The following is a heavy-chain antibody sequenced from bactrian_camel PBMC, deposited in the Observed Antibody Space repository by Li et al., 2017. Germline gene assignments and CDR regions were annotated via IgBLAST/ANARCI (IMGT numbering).Heavy chain of an antibody. V-gene: IGHV3S67*01. CDR3: AADMGPMGRGRVCSSYLYEYNS. CDR2: ITRDGTT. J-gene: IGHJ4*01. D-gene: IGHD3*01. CDR1: SYAYSRYC. Sequence: VQLVESGGGSVQAGGSLRLSCAASSYAYSRYCMSWFRQTPGKERELVSTITRDGTTWYADYVKGRFTISQDNAKNTAYLQMNSLKSEDTAVCCCAADMGPMGRGRVCSSYLYEYNSWGQGTQVTVS.